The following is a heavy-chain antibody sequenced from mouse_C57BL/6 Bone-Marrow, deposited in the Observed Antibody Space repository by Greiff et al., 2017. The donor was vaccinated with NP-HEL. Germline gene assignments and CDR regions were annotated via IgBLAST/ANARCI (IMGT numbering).Heavy chain of an antibody. CDR2: IYPRSGNT. D-gene: IGHD2-4*01. CDR3: AIRRIYYDYPYYFDY. Sequence: QVQLQQSGAELARPGASVKLSCKASGYTFTSYGISWVKQRTGQGLEWIGEIYPRSGNTYYNEKFKGKATLTADKSSSTAYMELRSLTSEDSAVYFCAIRRIYYDYPYYFDYWGQGTTLTVSS. CDR1: GYTFTSYG. V-gene: IGHV1-81*01. J-gene: IGHJ2*01.